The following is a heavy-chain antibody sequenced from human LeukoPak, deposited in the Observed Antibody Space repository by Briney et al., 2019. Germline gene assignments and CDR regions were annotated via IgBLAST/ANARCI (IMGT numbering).Heavy chain of an antibody. CDR3: ARALPGYYGMDV. D-gene: IGHD7-27*01. CDR2: INTDGSTT. Sequence: GGSLRLCCAASGFTFSSYWMHWVRQAPGKGLVWVSRINTDGSTTTYADSVKGRFTISRDNAKNTLYLQMNSLRAEDTAVYYCARALPGYYGMDVWGQGTTVTVSS. CDR1: GFTFSSYW. J-gene: IGHJ6*02. V-gene: IGHV3-74*01.